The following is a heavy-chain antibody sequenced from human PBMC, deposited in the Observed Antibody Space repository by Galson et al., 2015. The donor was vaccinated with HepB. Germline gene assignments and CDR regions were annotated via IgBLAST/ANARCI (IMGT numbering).Heavy chain of an antibody. V-gene: IGHV3-23*01. D-gene: IGHD6-13*01. CDR3: ARTPKAIAAAGKGGPIDY. CDR2: ITSNGGRT. J-gene: IGHJ4*02. Sequence: SLRLSCAASGFTFSRYAMTWVRQAPGKGLEWISSITSNGGRTFYTNSVKGRFTISRDNAKNSLYLQMNSLRAEDTAVYYCARTPKAIAAAGKGGPIDYWGQGTLVTVSS. CDR1: GFTFSRYA.